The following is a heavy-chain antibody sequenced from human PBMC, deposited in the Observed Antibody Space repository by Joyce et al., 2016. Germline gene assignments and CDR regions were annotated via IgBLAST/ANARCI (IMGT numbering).Heavy chain of an antibody. J-gene: IGHJ4*02. Sequence: EVQLVESGGGLVQPGGSLRLSCEASGFTFSCFEMIWVRQAPGEGLEWFSYLSSIGSTLYYADSVKGRFTMSRDNAKNSLYLQMNSLRAEDTAFYYCAREHEYGDYEPLDYWGQGTLVTVSS. V-gene: IGHV3-48*03. CDR1: GFTFSCFE. CDR3: AREHEYGDYEPLDY. CDR2: LSSIGSTL. D-gene: IGHD4-17*01.